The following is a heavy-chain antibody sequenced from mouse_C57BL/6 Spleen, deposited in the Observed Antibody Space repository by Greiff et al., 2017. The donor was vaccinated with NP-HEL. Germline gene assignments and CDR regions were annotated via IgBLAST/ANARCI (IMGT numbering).Heavy chain of an antibody. CDR2: IYPRSGNT. J-gene: IGHJ4*01. CDR1: GYTFTSYG. V-gene: IGHV1-81*01. CDR3: AIPYYGSSYDAMDY. D-gene: IGHD1-1*01. Sequence: VKLVESGAELARPGASVKLSCKASGYTFTSYGISWVKQRTGQGLEWIGEIYPRSGNTYYNEKFKGKATLTADKSSSTAYMELRSLTSEDSAVYFCAIPYYGSSYDAMDYWGQGTSVTVSS.